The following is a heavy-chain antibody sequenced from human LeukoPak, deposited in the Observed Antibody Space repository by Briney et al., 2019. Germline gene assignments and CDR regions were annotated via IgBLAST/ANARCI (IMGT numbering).Heavy chain of an antibody. D-gene: IGHD5-24*01. Sequence: SVKVSCKASGGTFSSYAISWVRQAPGQGLEWMGRIIPIFGTANYAQKSQGRVTITTDESTSTAYMELSSLRSEDTAVYYCARVEMATSAEYFQHWGQGTLVTVSS. J-gene: IGHJ1*01. CDR1: GGTFSSYA. CDR2: IIPIFGTA. V-gene: IGHV1-69*05. CDR3: ARVEMATSAEYFQH.